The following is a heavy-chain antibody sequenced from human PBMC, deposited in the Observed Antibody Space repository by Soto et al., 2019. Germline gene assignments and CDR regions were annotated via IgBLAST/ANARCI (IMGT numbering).Heavy chain of an antibody. J-gene: IGHJ4*02. Sequence: QVQLVESGGGVVQPGRSLRLSCAASGFTFCSYGMRWVRQAPGKGLEWVAVIWYDGSNEYYADSVKDRFTISRDNSKNTLYLQMNCLRAEDTAVYYCPRDGYCSGGSCYSVPVFDYWGQGTLVTVSS. CDR3: PRDGYCSGGSCYSVPVFDY. V-gene: IGHV3-33*01. CDR2: IWYDGSNE. CDR1: GFTFCSYG. D-gene: IGHD2-15*01.